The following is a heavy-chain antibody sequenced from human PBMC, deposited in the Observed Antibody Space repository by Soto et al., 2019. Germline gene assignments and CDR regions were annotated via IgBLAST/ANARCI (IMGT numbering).Heavy chain of an antibody. Sequence: ASVKVSCKASGYTFTSYGISWVRQAPGQGLEWMGWISAYNGNTNYAQKLQGRVTMTTDTSTSTAYMELRSLRSDDTAVYYCARDKQLRYCSGGSCYNPRPNAFDIWGQGTMVTVSS. D-gene: IGHD2-15*01. CDR2: ISAYNGNT. CDR3: ARDKQLRYCSGGSCYNPRPNAFDI. V-gene: IGHV1-18*01. CDR1: GYTFTSYG. J-gene: IGHJ3*02.